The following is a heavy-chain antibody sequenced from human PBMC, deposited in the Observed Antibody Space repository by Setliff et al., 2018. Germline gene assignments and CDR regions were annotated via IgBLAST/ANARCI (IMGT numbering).Heavy chain of an antibody. Sequence: RSLRLSCEASGFSFSNYAMTWVRQSPGNGLEWVASFSSRNDYIYHADSVKSRFTISRDNAKTSLYLQMDSLRPEDTAVYFCARSPGWIPWFDSWGQGTLVTVSS. CDR2: FSSRNDYI. V-gene: IGHV3-21*01. J-gene: IGHJ5*01. CDR1: GFSFSNYA. D-gene: IGHD5-18*01. CDR3: ARSPGWIPWFDS.